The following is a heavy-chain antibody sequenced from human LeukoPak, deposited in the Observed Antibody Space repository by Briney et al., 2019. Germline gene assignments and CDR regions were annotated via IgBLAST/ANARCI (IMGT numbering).Heavy chain of an antibody. D-gene: IGHD3-10*01. CDR1: GYTFTSYG. V-gene: IGHV1-3*01. J-gene: IGHJ4*02. CDR3: ARGRGLLPFHPFEY. CDR2: INAGNGNT. Sequence: ASVKVSCKASGYTFTSYGISWVRQAPGQGLEWMGWINAGNGNTKYSQKFQGRVTITRDPSASTAYMELSSLRSADTAVYYCARGRGLLPFHPFEYWGQGTLVTVSS.